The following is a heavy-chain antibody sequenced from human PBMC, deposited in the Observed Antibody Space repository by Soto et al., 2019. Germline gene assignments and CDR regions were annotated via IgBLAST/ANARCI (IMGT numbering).Heavy chain of an antibody. V-gene: IGHV3-30*18. J-gene: IGHJ4*02. CDR1: GFTFSSYD. CDR3: AKDRSGSSGLNY. Sequence: QVQLVESGGGVVQPGRSLRLSCAASGFTFSSYDMHWVRQAPGKGLEWVAIISYDGSSKYYTDSVKGRFTISRDNSKNTLYLPMTTLRAEDTAVYYCAKDRSGSSGLNYWGQGTLVTVSS. CDR2: ISYDGSSK. D-gene: IGHD6-19*01.